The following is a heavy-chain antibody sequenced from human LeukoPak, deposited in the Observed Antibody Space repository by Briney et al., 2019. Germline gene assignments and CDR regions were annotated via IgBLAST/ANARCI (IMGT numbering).Heavy chain of an antibody. CDR3: AREAIVVERWFDP. J-gene: IGHJ5*02. CDR1: GFTFSRYA. D-gene: IGHD3-22*01. V-gene: IGHV3-30-3*01. Sequence: GGSLRLSCAASGFTFSRYAMHWVRQPPGKGLEWVAVILYDGSNKYYADSVKGRFTISRDNSKNTVYLQMNSPRAEDTALYYCAREAIVVERWFDPWGQGTLVTVSP. CDR2: ILYDGSNK.